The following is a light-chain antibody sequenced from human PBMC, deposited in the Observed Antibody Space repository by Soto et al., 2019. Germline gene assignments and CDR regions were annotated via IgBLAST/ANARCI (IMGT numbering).Light chain of an antibody. J-gene: IGKJ2*01. Sequence: DIQLTQSPSFLSASVGDRVTMTCRASQGISTYLAWYQQKPGKAPKLLISAASSLQSGVPSRFSGSGSGTDFTLTITSLQPEDFATYYCQQGYSTPPYTFGQGTKLEIK. CDR2: AAS. CDR1: QGISTY. CDR3: QQGYSTPPYT. V-gene: IGKV1-39*01.